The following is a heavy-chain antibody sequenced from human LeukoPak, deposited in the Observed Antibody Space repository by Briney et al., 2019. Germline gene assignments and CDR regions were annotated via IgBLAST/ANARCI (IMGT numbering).Heavy chain of an antibody. CDR1: GYSLGTNYY. V-gene: IGHV4-38-2*01. D-gene: IGHD3-22*01. CDR2: IYYSGST. CDR3: ARRSYYDSSGYYPD. Sequence: PSETLSLTCAVSGYSLGTNYYWGWIRQPPGKGLEWIGSIYYSGSTYYNPSLKSRVTISVDTSKNQFSLKLSSVTAADTAVYYCARRSYYDSSGYYPDWGQGTLVTVSS. J-gene: IGHJ4*02.